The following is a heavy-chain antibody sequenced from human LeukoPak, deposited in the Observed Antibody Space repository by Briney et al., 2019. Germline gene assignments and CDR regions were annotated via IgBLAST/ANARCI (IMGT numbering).Heavy chain of an antibody. CDR2: IINNGGST. J-gene: IGHJ4*02. CDR3: VKDASGWFYYFDY. Sequence: GGSLGLSCAVSGFTFNTHAMYWVRQAPGEGLEYVSAIINNGGSTYYADSVKGRFTISRDNSKNTLYLQMSSLRAEDTAVYYCVKDASGWFYYFDYWGQGTLVTVSS. CDR1: GFTFNTHA. V-gene: IGHV3-64D*06. D-gene: IGHD6-19*01.